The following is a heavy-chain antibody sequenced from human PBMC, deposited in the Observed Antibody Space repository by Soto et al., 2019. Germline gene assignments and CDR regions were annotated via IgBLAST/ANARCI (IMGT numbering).Heavy chain of an antibody. Sequence: VQLVQSGAEVKKPGSSVKVSCKASGGTFSNYPFIWVQQAPGQGLDWMGGIIPIFGTTDYGQRFQGRVTITADESTNTAYMELSSLRSDDTAVYYCARGLYCGGGCYSHFDYWGQGTLVTVSS. CDR1: GGTFSNYP. V-gene: IGHV1-69*01. CDR3: ARGLYCGGGCYSHFDY. CDR2: IIPIFGTT. D-gene: IGHD2-21*02. J-gene: IGHJ4*02.